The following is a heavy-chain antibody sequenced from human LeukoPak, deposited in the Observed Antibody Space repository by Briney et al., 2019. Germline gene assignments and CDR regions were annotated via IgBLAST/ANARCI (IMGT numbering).Heavy chain of an antibody. CDR2: IWYDGSNK. V-gene: IGHV3-33*01. Sequence: GGSLRLSCAASGFTFSSYGMHWVRQAPGKGLEWVAVIWYDGSNKYYADSVKGRFTISRDNSKNTLYLQMNSLRAEDTAVYYCARDPGKENWNAYSNWFDPWGQGTLVTVSS. CDR1: GFTFSSYG. CDR3: ARDPGKENWNAYSNWFDP. D-gene: IGHD1-1*01. J-gene: IGHJ5*02.